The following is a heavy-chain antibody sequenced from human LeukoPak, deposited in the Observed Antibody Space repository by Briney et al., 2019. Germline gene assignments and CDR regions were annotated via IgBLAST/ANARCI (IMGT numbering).Heavy chain of an antibody. CDR1: GFTFSDYY. Sequence: GGSLRLSCATSGFTFSDYYMSWIRQAPGKGLEWVSYISSSGTTIYYADSVKGRFTISRDNANNSLYLQMNSLRAEDTAVYYCARVRYDYVWGSYRYGFFDNWGQGTLVTVSS. D-gene: IGHD3-16*02. CDR3: ARVRYDYVWGSYRYGFFDN. J-gene: IGHJ4*02. V-gene: IGHV3-11*01. CDR2: ISSSGTTI.